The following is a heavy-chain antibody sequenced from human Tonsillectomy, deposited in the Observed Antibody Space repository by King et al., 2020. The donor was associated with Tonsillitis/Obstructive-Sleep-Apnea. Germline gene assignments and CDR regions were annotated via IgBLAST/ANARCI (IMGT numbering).Heavy chain of an antibody. CDR2: IYYIGRT. D-gene: IGHD3-10*01. Sequence: QLQESGPGLVKPSETLSLTCTVSGGSISSYYWSWIRQPPGKGLECIGYIYYIGRTNYNHSLKSRVTISVDTSKNQFSLTLSSVTAADTAVYYCARGIRGDNDAFDIWGQGTMVTVSS. J-gene: IGHJ3*02. V-gene: IGHV4-59*01. CDR1: GGSISSYY. CDR3: ARGIRGDNDAFDI.